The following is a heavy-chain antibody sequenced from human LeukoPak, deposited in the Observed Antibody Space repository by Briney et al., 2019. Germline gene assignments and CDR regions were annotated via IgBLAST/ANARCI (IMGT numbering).Heavy chain of an antibody. V-gene: IGHV3-48*02. CDR2: ISTSSSTI. J-gene: IGHJ4*02. Sequence: GGSLRLSCAASGFIFSSFSMNWVRQAPGKGLEWVSYISTSSSTIYYADSVKGRFTISRDNAKNSLYLQMSSLRDDDTAVYFCARSRGVSDYWGQGTLVTVSS. D-gene: IGHD3-10*01. CDR1: GFIFSSFS. CDR3: ARSRGVSDY.